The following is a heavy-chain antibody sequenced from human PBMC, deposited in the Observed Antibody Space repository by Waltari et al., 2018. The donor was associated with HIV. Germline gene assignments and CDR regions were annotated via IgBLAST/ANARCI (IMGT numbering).Heavy chain of an antibody. V-gene: IGHV4-34*01. CDR2: INDSGST. CDR1: GGSFSGHY. Sequence: QVQLQQWGAGPVKPSETLTLTCAADGGSFSGHYWIWTRQPPERVLEGTGDINDSGSTNYNPSLESRVRISVDTSKRQFSLKVTSVTAADTAIYYCARGSFADIVDYYGFYETPQNWFDSWGQGTSVTVSS. D-gene: IGHD3-10*01. J-gene: IGHJ5*01. CDR3: ARGSFADIVDYYGFYETPQNWFDS.